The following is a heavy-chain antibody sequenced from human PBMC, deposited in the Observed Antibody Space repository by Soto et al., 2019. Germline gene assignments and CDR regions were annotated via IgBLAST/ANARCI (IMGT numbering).Heavy chain of an antibody. Sequence: PGGSLRLSCAASGFTFSSYSMNWVRQAPGKGLEWVSSISSSSSYIYYADSVKGRFTISRDNAKNSLYLQMNSLRAEDTAVYYCARDQSSSWYWYFDLWGRGTLVTVSS. D-gene: IGHD6-13*01. CDR2: ISSSSSYI. V-gene: IGHV3-21*01. CDR1: GFTFSSYS. CDR3: ARDQSSSWYWYFDL. J-gene: IGHJ2*01.